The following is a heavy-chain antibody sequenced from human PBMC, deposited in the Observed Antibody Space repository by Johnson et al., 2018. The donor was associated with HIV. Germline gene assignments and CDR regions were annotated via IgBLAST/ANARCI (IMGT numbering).Heavy chain of an antibody. CDR2: ISSNGGST. CDR1: GFTFSNYA. CDR3: AREPRIAAFRDAFDI. J-gene: IGHJ3*02. Sequence: VQLVESGGGVVRPGGSLRLSCAASGFTFSNYAMHWVRQAPGKGLEYVSAISSNGGSTYYANSVKGRFTISRDNSKNTLYLQMGSLRAEDMAVYYCAREPRIAAFRDAFDIWGQGTMVTVSS. D-gene: IGHD6-6*01. V-gene: IGHV3-64*01.